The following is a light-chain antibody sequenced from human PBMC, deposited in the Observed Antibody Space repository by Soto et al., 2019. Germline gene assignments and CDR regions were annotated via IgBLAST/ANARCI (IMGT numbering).Light chain of an antibody. CDR1: SSDVGGYNY. Sequence: QSALTQPPSASGSPGQSVTISCTGTSSDVGGYNYVSWYQQHPGKAPKLMISEVSKRPSGVPDRFSGSKSGNTASLTASGLQAEDEADYYCSSFAGNNILVFGGGTKLTVL. J-gene: IGLJ2*01. CDR3: SSFAGNNILV. CDR2: EVS. V-gene: IGLV2-8*01.